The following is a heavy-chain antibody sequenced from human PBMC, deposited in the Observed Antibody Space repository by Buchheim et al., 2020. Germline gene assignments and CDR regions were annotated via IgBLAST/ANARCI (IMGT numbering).Heavy chain of an antibody. D-gene: IGHD1-1*01. J-gene: IGHJ4*02. Sequence: EVQLLESGGGLVQPGGSLRLSCAASGFTFSSSAMSWVRQAPGKGLEWVSSISNSGGTTYYADSVKGRFTISRANSQNPLYPQMNSLRAEDTAVYYCAKDRYNYRGINFDYWGQGTL. CDR2: ISNSGGTT. V-gene: IGHV3-23*01. CDR1: GFTFSSSA. CDR3: AKDRYNYRGINFDY.